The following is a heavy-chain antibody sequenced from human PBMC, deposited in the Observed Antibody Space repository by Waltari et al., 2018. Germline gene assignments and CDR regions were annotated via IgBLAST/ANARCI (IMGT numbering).Heavy chain of an antibody. Sequence: QVQLVESGVGVVQPGRSLRLSCAASGFTFSSYGMHWVRKAPGKGLEWVAVISYDGSNKYYADSVKGRFTISRDNSKNTLYLQMNSLRAEDTAVYYCATHLYYGSGSVVDYWGQGTLVTVSS. CDR3: ATHLYYGSGSVVDY. CDR1: GFTFSSYG. D-gene: IGHD3-10*01. CDR2: ISYDGSNK. J-gene: IGHJ4*02. V-gene: IGHV3-30*03.